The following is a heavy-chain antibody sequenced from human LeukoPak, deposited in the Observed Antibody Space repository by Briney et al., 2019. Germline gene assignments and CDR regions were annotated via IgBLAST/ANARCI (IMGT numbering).Heavy chain of an antibody. CDR3: AREAMYSYGNNFDY. J-gene: IGHJ4*02. Sequence: SETLSLTCTVSGGSVSSGSYYWSWIRQPPGKGLEWIGYIYYSGSTYYNPSLKSRVTISVDTSKNRFSLKLSSVTAADTAVYHCAREAMYSYGNNFDYWGQGTLVTVSS. D-gene: IGHD5-18*01. CDR1: GGSVSSGSYY. V-gene: IGHV4-61*01. CDR2: IYYSGST.